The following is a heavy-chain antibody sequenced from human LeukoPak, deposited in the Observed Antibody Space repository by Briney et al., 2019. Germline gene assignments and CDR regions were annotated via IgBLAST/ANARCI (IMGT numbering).Heavy chain of an antibody. Sequence: ASVKVSCKASGYTFTNYYMHWVRQAPGQGLEWMGIIDPSGGSTTYAQKFQGRVTMTRDTSTSTVYMELTSLRSEDTAMYYWARDWGIQQWPPSYFDYWGQGTLVTVSS. V-gene: IGHV1-46*01. CDR1: GYTFTNYY. J-gene: IGHJ4*02. CDR3: ARDWGIQQWPPSYFDY. D-gene: IGHD5-18*01. CDR2: IDPSGGST.